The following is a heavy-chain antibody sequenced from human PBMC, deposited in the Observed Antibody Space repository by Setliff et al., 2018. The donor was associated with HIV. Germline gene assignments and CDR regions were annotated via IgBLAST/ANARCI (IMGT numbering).Heavy chain of an antibody. D-gene: IGHD2-8*01. J-gene: IGHJ3*02. CDR1: GFAFSSYS. V-gene: IGHV3-21*01. CDR2: ITTSYTSI. CDR3: TRVALSVTRTSRRAFDI. Sequence: SLRLSCAASGFAFSSYSMNWVRQSPGKGLEWVSYITTSYTSIYYADSVKGRFTISRDNARNSLYLQMNSLRAEDTAVYYCTRVALSVTRTSRRAFDIWGPGTMVTVSS.